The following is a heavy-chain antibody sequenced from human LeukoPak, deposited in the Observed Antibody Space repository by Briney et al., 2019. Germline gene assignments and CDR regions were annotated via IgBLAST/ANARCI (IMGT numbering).Heavy chain of an antibody. CDR1: GFTFSSYG. D-gene: IGHD5-18*01. CDR2: ISGSGANT. Sequence: GGTPRLSCAASGFTFSSYGMTWVRQAPGKGLERVSAISGSGANTYYADSVKGRFTISRDNSKNTLYLQMNSLRAEDTAVYYCARTQTEYSYGHPYCFDYWGQGTLVTVSS. J-gene: IGHJ4*02. CDR3: ARTQTEYSYGHPYCFDY. V-gene: IGHV3-23*01.